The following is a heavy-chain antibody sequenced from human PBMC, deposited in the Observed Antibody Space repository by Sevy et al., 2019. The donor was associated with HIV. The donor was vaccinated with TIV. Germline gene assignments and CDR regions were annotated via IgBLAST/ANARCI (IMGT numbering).Heavy chain of an antibody. J-gene: IGHJ6*02. CDR2: IGRSGGST. CDR1: GFIFSSFA. D-gene: IGHD3-10*01. V-gene: IGHV3-23*01. Sequence: GGSLRLSCAGSGFIFSSFAMTWVRQAPGKGLEWVSTIGRSGGSTSYADSVKGRFTISRDNSKNMVYVQINSLRAEDTAVYYCAKDYNDIYGGYYGMDVWGPGTTVTVSS. CDR3: AKDYNDIYGGYYGMDV.